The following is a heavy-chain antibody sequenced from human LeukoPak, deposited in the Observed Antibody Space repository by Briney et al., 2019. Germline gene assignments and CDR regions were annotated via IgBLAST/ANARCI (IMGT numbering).Heavy chain of an antibody. J-gene: IGHJ4*02. V-gene: IGHV4-30-4*01. Sequence: SETLSLTCTVSGGSISSGGYYWSWIRQPPGKGLEWIGYVSYSGSSHYNPSLKSRVTISLDTSKNQFSLTLSSVTAADTAVYYCARVASVTTSADYWGQRTLVTVTS. CDR1: GGSISSGGYY. CDR2: VSYSGSS. CDR3: ARVASVTTSADY. D-gene: IGHD4-17*01.